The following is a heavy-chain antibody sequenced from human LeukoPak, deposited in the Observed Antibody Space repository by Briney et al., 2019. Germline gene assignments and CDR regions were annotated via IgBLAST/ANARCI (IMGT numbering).Heavy chain of an antibody. Sequence: GGSLRLSCAASGFTFSSYAMSWIRQAPGKGLEWVSAISGSGGSTYYADSVKGRFTIFTDTSKISLYLQMNRLRAEDPAVYYCARTLGGAAMASFFDYWGQGTLVTVSS. V-gene: IGHV3-23*01. J-gene: IGHJ4*02. CDR1: GFTFSSYA. CDR2: ISGSGGST. CDR3: ARTLGGAAMASFFDY. D-gene: IGHD5-18*01.